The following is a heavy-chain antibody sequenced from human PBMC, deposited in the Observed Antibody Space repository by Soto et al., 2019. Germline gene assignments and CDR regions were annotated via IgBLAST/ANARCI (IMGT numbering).Heavy chain of an antibody. CDR2: VSASNGDT. CDR1: GYNFTSYG. CDR3: ARDSNDYIWGTTPGDY. D-gene: IGHD3-16*01. Sequence: QVHLVQSGAEVKKPGASVKVSCKASGYNFTSYGFSWVRQAPGQGLEWMGWVSASNGDTTYTQSLQGRVTMTTDTSTSTAYMELRSLRSDDTAVYYCARDSNDYIWGTTPGDYWGQGTLVTVSS. J-gene: IGHJ4*02. V-gene: IGHV1-18*01.